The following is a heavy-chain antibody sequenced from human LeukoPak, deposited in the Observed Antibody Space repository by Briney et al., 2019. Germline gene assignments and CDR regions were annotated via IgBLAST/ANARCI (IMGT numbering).Heavy chain of an antibody. J-gene: IGHJ6*03. Sequence: SETLSLTCTVSGGSISSSSYYWGWIRQPPGKGLEWIGSIYYSGSTYYNPSLKSRVTISVDTSKNQFSLKLSSVTAADTAVYYCARREAVAGTYYYYTDVWGKGTTVTVSS. V-gene: IGHV4-39*01. D-gene: IGHD6-19*01. CDR2: IYYSGST. CDR1: GGSISSSSYY. CDR3: ARREAVAGTYYYYTDV.